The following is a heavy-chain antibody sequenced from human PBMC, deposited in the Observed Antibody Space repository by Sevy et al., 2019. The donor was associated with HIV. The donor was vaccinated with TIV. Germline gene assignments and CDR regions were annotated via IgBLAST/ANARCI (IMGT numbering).Heavy chain of an antibody. Sequence: SETLSLTCTVSGGSISSSSYYWGWIRQPPGKGLEWIGSIYYSGSTYYNPSLKSRVTISVDTSKNQFSLELSSVTAADTAVYYCARGYSSSWSPYYYYYGMDVWGQRTTVTVSS. CDR3: ARGYSSSWSPYYYYYGMDV. CDR2: IYYSGST. CDR1: GGSISSSSYY. D-gene: IGHD6-13*01. J-gene: IGHJ6*02. V-gene: IGHV4-39*01.